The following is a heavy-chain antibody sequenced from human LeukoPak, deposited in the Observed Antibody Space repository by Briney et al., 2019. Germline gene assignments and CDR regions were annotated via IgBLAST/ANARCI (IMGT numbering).Heavy chain of an antibody. CDR3: ARGGRYDFWSGLGPPRATYFDY. V-gene: IGHV4-34*01. Sequence: PSETLSLSCAVYGGSFSGYYWSWIRQPPGKGLGWIGEINHSGSTNYNPSLKSRVTISVDTSKTHFSLKLSSVTAADTAVYYSARGGRYDFWSGLGPPRATYFDYWGQGTLVTASS. D-gene: IGHD3-3*01. CDR1: GGSFSGYY. J-gene: IGHJ4*02. CDR2: INHSGST.